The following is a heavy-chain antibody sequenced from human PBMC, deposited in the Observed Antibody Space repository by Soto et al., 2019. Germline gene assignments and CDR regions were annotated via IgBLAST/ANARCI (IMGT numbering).Heavy chain of an antibody. CDR1: GFTFSRYW. CDR2: IKQDGSEE. J-gene: IGHJ6*02. Sequence: EVQLVESWGGLVQPGGSLRLSCVDSGFTFSRYWMRWFRQAPVKGLEWVGNIKQDGSEENYVDSVKGRFTISRDNAKNSMYLQMNSLRAEDTAVYYCARIASSGRGWDVWGQGTTVVVSS. CDR3: ARIASSGRGWDV. D-gene: IGHD3-10*01. V-gene: IGHV3-7*01.